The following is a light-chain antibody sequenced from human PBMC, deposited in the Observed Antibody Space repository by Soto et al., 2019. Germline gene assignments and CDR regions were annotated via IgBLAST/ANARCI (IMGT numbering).Light chain of an antibody. CDR3: QQSYGTPKP. J-gene: IGKJ1*01. CDR2: AVS. Sequence: EIEVTQYPSSLSASVGDRVTITCRASQSIRNFLNWYQQKPGKAPNLLIYAVSNLQSGVPSRFSGSGSGTEFTLTIASLLPEDFATYYCQQSYGTPKPSGQGGKADIK. V-gene: IGKV1-39*01. CDR1: QSIRNF.